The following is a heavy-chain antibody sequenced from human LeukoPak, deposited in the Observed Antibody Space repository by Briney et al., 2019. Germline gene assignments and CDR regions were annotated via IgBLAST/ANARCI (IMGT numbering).Heavy chain of an antibody. Sequence: GGSLRLSCAASGFTFSSYSMNWVRQAPGKGLEWVSYISSSSSTIYYADSVKSRFTISRDNAKNSLYLQMNSLRAEDTAVYHCAGAHYSSSSSDYWGQGTLVTVSS. CDR2: ISSSSSTI. CDR1: GFTFSSYS. V-gene: IGHV3-48*01. J-gene: IGHJ4*02. CDR3: AGAHYSSSSSDY. D-gene: IGHD6-6*01.